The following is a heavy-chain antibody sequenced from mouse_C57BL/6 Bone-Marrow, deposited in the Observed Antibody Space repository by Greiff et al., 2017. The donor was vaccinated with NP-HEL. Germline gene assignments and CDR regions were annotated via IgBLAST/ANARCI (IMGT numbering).Heavy chain of an antibody. Sequence: EVQLVESGGGLVQPGGSLKLSCAASGFTFSDYYMYWVRQTPEKRLEWVAYISNGGGSTYYPDTVKGRFTISRDNAKSTRYLQMSRLKSEDTAMYYCARGRDYGYDEDWYFDVWGTGTTVTVSS. CDR1: GFTFSDYY. V-gene: IGHV5-12*01. J-gene: IGHJ1*03. D-gene: IGHD2-2*01. CDR3: ARGRDYGYDEDWYFDV. CDR2: ISNGGGST.